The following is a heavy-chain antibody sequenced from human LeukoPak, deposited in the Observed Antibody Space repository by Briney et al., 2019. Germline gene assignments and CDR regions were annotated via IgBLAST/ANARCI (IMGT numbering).Heavy chain of an antibody. D-gene: IGHD1-26*01. CDR1: GGSISSYY. V-gene: IGHV4-59*01. J-gene: IGHJ4*02. Sequence: SETLSLTCTVSGGSISSYYWSWIRQPPGKGLEWIGYIYYSGSTNYNPPLKSRVTISVDTSKNQFSLKLSSVTAADTAVYYCARQESVGATIDYWGQGTLVTVSS. CDR3: ARQESVGATIDY. CDR2: IYYSGST.